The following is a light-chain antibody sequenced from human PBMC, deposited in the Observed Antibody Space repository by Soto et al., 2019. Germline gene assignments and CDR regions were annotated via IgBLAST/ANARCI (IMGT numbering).Light chain of an antibody. J-gene: IGLJ1*01. V-gene: IGLV2-23*02. CDR1: SSDIGNYNL. CDR2: EVN. Sequence: QSALTQPASVSGSPGQSITISCTGTSSDIGNYNLVSWFQQHPGKAPKLFIYEVNRRPSGVSDRLSGSKSANTASLTISGLQAEDEADYYCFSYAGAGTFVFGTGPKVTV. CDR3: FSYAGAGTFV.